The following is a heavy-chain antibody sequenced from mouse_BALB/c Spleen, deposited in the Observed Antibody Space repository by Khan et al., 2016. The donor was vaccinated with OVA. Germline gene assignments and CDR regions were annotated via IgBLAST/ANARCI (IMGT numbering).Heavy chain of an antibody. CDR2: INPRSDYT. V-gene: IGHV1-4*01. CDR3: ARRTTEYALDY. J-gene: IGHJ4*01. Sequence: QVQLKQSGAELARPSPSVKMSCKASGYTFTSHTMHWVKQRPGQGLEWIGYINPRSDYTQYNQKFNDKATLTADISFSPDYMQLSSLTSEDSAVYYCARRTTEYALDYWGQGTSVTVSS. CDR1: GYTFTSHT. D-gene: IGHD2-14*01.